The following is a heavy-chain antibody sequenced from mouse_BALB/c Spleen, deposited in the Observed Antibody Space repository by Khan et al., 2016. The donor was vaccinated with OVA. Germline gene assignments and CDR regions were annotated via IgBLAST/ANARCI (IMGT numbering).Heavy chain of an antibody. CDR2: IWSGGST. CDR3: ARLGRYAAY. D-gene: IGHD2-14*01. V-gene: IGHV2-2*02. CDR1: GFSLTSYG. Sequence: QVQLKESGPGLVQPSQSLSITCTVSGFSLTSYGVHWVRQSPGKGLEWLGVIWSGGSTDYNAAFISRLSISKDNSKSQVFFKMNSLQANDTAIYYCARLGRYAAYWGQGTLVTVSA. J-gene: IGHJ3*01.